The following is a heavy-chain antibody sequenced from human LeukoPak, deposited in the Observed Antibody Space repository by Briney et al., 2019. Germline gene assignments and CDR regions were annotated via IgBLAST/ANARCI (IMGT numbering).Heavy chain of an antibody. J-gene: IGHJ5*02. Sequence: PSXTXSXTCXXPGGSISSYYWSWVRQPPGKGLEGSGDIYYSGSTNYNPSLRSRGTISVHTSNNQFSLKLSSVTAADTAVYYCARVEVGRWFDLWGQGTLVTVSS. CDR2: IYYSGST. V-gene: IGHV4-59*01. D-gene: IGHD2-2*01. CDR3: ARVEVGRWFDL. CDR1: GGSISSYY.